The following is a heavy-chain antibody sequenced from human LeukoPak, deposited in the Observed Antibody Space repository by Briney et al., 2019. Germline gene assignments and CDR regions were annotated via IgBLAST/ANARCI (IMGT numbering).Heavy chain of an antibody. D-gene: IGHD3-10*01. CDR1: GFTLSTYT. V-gene: IGHV3-21*01. CDR3: VRDFLGESGAGGP. Sequence: GGSLRLSCAASGFTLSTYTMNWVRQAPGKGLGWVSSISPTGISTWYADSLKGRFTISRDNARNSLYLEGNGLRAEDAGVFYCVRDFLGESGAGGPWGQGTLVTVSS. J-gene: IGHJ5*02. CDR2: ISPTGIST.